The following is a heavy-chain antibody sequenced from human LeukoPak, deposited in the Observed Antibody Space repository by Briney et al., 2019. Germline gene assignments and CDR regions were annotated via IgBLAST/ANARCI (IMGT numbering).Heavy chain of an antibody. J-gene: IGHJ6*02. D-gene: IGHD2-21*02. CDR3: ASRGGVTQENDYYYFAMDV. Sequence: ASVKVSCKASGYTFTSYAMHWVRQAPGQRLEWMGWINAGNGNTKYSQKFQGRVTITADDSTSTAYMELSSLRFEDTAVYYCASRGGVTQENDYYYFAMDVWGQGTTVTVSS. CDR2: INAGNGNT. V-gene: IGHV1-3*01. CDR1: GYTFTSYA.